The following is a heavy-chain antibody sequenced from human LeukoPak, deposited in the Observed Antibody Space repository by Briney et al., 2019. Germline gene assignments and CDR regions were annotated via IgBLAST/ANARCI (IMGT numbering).Heavy chain of an antibody. Sequence: SETLSLTCTVSGGSISSSSYYWGWIRQPPGKGLEWIGSIYYSGSTYYNPSLKSRVTISVDTSKNQFSLKLSSVTAADTAVYYCARDRGEGMYSSGWYGGYFDYWGQGTLVAVSS. CDR3: ARDRGEGMYSSGWYGGYFDY. J-gene: IGHJ4*02. D-gene: IGHD6-19*01. CDR2: IYYSGST. CDR1: GGSISSSSYY. V-gene: IGHV4-39*07.